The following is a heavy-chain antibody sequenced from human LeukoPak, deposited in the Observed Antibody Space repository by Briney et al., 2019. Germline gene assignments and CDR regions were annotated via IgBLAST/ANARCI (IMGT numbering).Heavy chain of an antibody. Sequence: GGSLRLSCAASGFTFSSYSMNWVRQAPGKGLEWVSAISGSGGSTYYADSVKGRFTISRDNSKNTLYLQMNSLRAEDTAVYYCASEKRMLGYFDYWGQGTLVTVSS. D-gene: IGHD3-10*02. CDR1: GFTFSSYS. CDR3: ASEKRMLGYFDY. J-gene: IGHJ4*02. V-gene: IGHV3-23*01. CDR2: ISGSGGST.